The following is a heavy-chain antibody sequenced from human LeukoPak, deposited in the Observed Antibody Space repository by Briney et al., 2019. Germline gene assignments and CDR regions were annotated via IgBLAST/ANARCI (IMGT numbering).Heavy chain of an antibody. CDR3: VSAKYSDY. J-gene: IGHJ4*02. CDR1: DYSISSGYY. Sequence: PSETLSLTCTVSDYSISSGYYRGWIWQTPGKRLEWIGSIYHSGSTSSNPSLTSRDTISVDTSTNKISLKLSSVTAPYTPLYHSVSAKYSDYWGQGTLVTVSS. V-gene: IGHV4-38-2*02. CDR2: IYHSGST. D-gene: IGHD2-21*01.